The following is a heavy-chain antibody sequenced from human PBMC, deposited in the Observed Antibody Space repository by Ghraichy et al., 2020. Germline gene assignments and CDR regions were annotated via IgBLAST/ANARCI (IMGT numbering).Heavy chain of an antibody. CDR3: ARDSVAAAGNYYYGMDV. Sequence: SQTLSLTCTVSGYSISSGYYWGWIRQPPGKGLEWIGSIYHSGSTYYNPSLKSRVTISVDTSKNQFSLKLSSVTAADTAVYYCARDSVAAAGNYYYGMDVWGQGTTVTVSS. D-gene: IGHD6-13*01. J-gene: IGHJ6*02. CDR2: IYHSGST. CDR1: GYSISSGYY. V-gene: IGHV4-38-2*02.